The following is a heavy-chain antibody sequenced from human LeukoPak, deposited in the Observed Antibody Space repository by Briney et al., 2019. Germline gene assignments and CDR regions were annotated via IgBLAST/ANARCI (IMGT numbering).Heavy chain of an antibody. CDR1: GFTFSSYW. Sequence: GGSLRLSCEASGFTFSSYWMSWVRQAPGKGLDWVANIKQDESEKYYVDSVKGRFTIYRDNAKNSLYLQMNSLRAEDTAVYYCARLSDSISCFGFDIWGQGTTVTVSS. D-gene: IGHD2-2*01. J-gene: IGHJ3*02. V-gene: IGHV3-7*01. CDR2: IKQDESEK. CDR3: ARLSDSISCFGFDI.